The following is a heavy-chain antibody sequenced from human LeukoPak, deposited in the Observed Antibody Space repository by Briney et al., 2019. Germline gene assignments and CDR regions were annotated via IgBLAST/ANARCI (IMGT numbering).Heavy chain of an antibody. J-gene: IGHJ4*02. D-gene: IGHD2/OR15-2a*01. CDR2: ISGSGGST. CDR3: AKGPLLWD. V-gene: IGHV3-23*01. Sequence: QAGGSLRLSCTASGFTFGDYVMSWVRQAPGKGLEWVSSISGSGGSTYYADSVKGRFTISRDNSKNTLYLQMNSLRAEDTAVYYCAKGPLLWDWGQGTLVTVSS. CDR1: GFTFGDYV.